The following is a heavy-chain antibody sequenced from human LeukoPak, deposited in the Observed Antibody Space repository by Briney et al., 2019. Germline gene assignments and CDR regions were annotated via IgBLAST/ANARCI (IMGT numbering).Heavy chain of an antibody. V-gene: IGHV4-34*01. CDR2: INHSGST. Sequence: KPSETLSLTCAVYGGSFSGYCWSWIRQPPGKGLEWIGEINHSGSTNYNPSLKSRVTISVDTSKNQFSLKLSSVTAADTAVYYCAREDILTDGNWFDPWGQGTLVTVSS. J-gene: IGHJ5*02. CDR3: AREDILTDGNWFDP. CDR1: GGSFSGYC. D-gene: IGHD3-9*01.